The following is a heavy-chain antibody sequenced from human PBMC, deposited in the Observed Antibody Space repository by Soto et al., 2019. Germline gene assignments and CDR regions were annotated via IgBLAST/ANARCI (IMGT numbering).Heavy chain of an antibody. CDR1: GFTFKNYD. CDR2: ISGSGGVT. CDR3: AKNRQFRSYYESAGHYDN. Sequence: GGSLRLSCVASGFTFKNYDMRWIRQAPGKGLEWVSGISGSGGVTYYADSVKGRFTISRDNSKNTLYLQMNSLIAEDTAIYYCAKNRQFRSYYESAGHYDNWGQGTLVTVSS. V-gene: IGHV3-23*01. J-gene: IGHJ4*02. D-gene: IGHD3-10*01.